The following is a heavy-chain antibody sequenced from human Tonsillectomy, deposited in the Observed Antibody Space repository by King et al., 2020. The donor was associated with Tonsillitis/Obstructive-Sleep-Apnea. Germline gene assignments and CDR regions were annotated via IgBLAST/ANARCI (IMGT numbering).Heavy chain of an antibody. D-gene: IGHD6-13*01. J-gene: IGHJ4*02. CDR2: ISSSRSYT. CDR3: ARATSNRVDY. V-gene: IGHV3-11*05. CDR1: GFTFSDYY. Sequence: VQLVESGGGLVKPGGSLRLSCAASGFTFSDYYMSWIRQAPGKGLEWISYISSSRSYTKHADSVKGRFTISKDNAKNSLYLQMNSLRAEDTAVYYCARATSNRVDYWGQGTLVTVSS.